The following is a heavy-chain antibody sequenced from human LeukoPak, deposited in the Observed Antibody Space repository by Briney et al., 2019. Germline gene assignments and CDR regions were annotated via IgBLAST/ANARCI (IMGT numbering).Heavy chain of an antibody. D-gene: IGHD6-19*01. Sequence: PSETLSLNCTVSGGSISTYYWSWIRQPPGKGLEWIGNIYYSGSTNYNPSLKSRVTISVETSKNQCSLKLTAVTAADTAVYYCARHRYSSAWSVVDYWGQGTLVTVSS. CDR1: GGSISTYY. CDR3: ARHRYSSAWSVVDY. J-gene: IGHJ4*02. CDR2: IYYSGST. V-gene: IGHV4-59*08.